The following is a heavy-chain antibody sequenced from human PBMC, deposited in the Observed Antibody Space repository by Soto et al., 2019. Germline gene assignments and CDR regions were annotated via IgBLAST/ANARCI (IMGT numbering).Heavy chain of an antibody. CDR1: GGTFSSYA. CDR2: IIPIFGTA. V-gene: IGHV1-69*13. CDR3: ARGAFGVVIVYYYYGMDV. D-gene: IGHD3-3*01. J-gene: IGHJ6*02. Sequence: SAKVSCKASGGTFSSYAISWARQAPGQGLEWMGGIIPIFGTANYAQRFQGRVTITADESTSTAYMELSSLRSEDTAVYYCARGAFGVVIVYYYYGMDVWGQGTTVTVSS.